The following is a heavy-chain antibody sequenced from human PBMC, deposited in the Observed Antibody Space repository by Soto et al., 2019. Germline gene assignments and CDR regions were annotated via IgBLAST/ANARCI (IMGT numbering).Heavy chain of an antibody. V-gene: IGHV4-59*01. D-gene: IGHD3-3*01. Sequence: PSETLSLTCTVSGGSISSYYWSWIRQPPGKGLEWIGYIYYSGSTNYNPSLKSRVTISVDTSKNQFSLKLSSVTAADTAVYYCAREAGEYYDFWSGYPHNYYMDVWGKGTTVTVSS. CDR1: GGSISSYY. CDR3: AREAGEYYDFWSGYPHNYYMDV. J-gene: IGHJ6*03. CDR2: IYYSGST.